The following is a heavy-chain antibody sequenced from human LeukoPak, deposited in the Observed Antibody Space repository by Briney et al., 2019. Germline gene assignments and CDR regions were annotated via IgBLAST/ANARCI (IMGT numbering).Heavy chain of an antibody. Sequence: SGPTLVKPTQTLTLTCSFSGFSLSTTGVGVAWIRQPPGKALQWLGFAYYNGDKRYSPSLRSRLTITEDTSENQVVLTMTNMHPVDTATYYCAHEGFGSDNWFDAWGQGVLVTVSS. CDR2: AYYNGDK. CDR1: GFSLSTTGVG. J-gene: IGHJ5*02. CDR3: AHEGFGSDNWFDA. V-gene: IGHV2-5*01. D-gene: IGHD3-10*01.